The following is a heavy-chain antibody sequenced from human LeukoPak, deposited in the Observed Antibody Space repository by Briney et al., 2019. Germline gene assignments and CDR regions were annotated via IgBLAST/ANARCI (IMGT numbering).Heavy chain of an antibody. CDR2: IKQDGSEK. CDR3: ARETAGPTASDWFDP. V-gene: IGHV3-7*01. CDR1: GFTFSSYW. J-gene: IGHJ5*02. Sequence: GGSLRLSCAASGFTFSSYWMSWVRQAPGKGLEWVANIKQDGSEKYYVDSVKGRFTISRDNAKNSLYLQMNSLRAEDTAVYYCARETAGPTASDWFDPWGQGTLATVSS. D-gene: IGHD4-17*01.